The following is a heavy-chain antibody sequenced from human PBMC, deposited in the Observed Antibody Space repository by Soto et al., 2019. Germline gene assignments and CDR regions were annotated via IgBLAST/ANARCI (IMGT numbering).Heavy chain of an antibody. CDR3: AREGGDSTFYYYGMDV. CDR1: GYTFTSYY. V-gene: IGHV1-46*01. D-gene: IGHD4-17*01. CDR2: INPSGGST. Sequence: AAVKVSCKASGYTFTSYYMHWVRQAPGQGLEGMGIINPSGGSTSYAQKFQGRVTMTRDTSTSTVYMELSSMRSEDTAVYYCAREGGDSTFYYYGMDVWGQGTTVTVSS. J-gene: IGHJ6*02.